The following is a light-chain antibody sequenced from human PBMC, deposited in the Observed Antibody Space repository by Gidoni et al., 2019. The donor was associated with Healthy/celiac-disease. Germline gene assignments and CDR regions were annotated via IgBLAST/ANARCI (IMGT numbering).Light chain of an antibody. CDR2: EVS. CDR1: SSDVGGYNY. CDR3: SSYTSSSTPYVV. Sequence: VSPGQSITISCTGTSSDVGGYNYVSWYQQHPGKAPKLMIYEVSNRPSGVSNRFSGSKSGNTASLTISGLQAEDEADYYCSSYTSSSTPYVVFGGGTKLTVL. J-gene: IGLJ2*01. V-gene: IGLV2-14*01.